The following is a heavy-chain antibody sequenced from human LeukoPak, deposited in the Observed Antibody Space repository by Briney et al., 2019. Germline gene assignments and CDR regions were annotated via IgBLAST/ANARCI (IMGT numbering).Heavy chain of an antibody. J-gene: IGHJ4*02. CDR1: GGSISSYY. CDR2: IYYSGST. V-gene: IGHV4-59*08. Sequence: SETLSLTCTVSGGSISSYYWSWIRQPPGKGLEWIGYIYYSGSTNYNPSLKSRVTISVDTSKNQFSLKLSSVTAADMAVYYCARHGSGWYVDYWGQGTLVTVSS. CDR3: ARHGSGWYVDY. D-gene: IGHD6-19*01.